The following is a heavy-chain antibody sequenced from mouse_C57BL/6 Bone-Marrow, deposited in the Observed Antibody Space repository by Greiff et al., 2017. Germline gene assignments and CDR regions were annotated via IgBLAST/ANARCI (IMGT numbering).Heavy chain of an antibody. V-gene: IGHV1-81*01. Sequence: QVQLQQSGAELARPGASVKLSCTASGYTFTSYGISWVKQRTGQGLEWIGEICPGSGNTYYNEMIKGKATLTADKSSSTAYMELRGLTSEDSAVSSCATTTVPSFDYWGQGTTLTVSS. J-gene: IGHJ2*01. CDR1: GYTFTSYG. CDR3: ATTTVPSFDY. D-gene: IGHD1-1*01. CDR2: ICPGSGNT.